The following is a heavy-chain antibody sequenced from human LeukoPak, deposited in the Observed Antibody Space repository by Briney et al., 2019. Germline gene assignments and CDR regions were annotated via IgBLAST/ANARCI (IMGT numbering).Heavy chain of an antibody. CDR3: AREIVHYYDSSGYYYRPTVMYYFDY. CDR2: INHSGST. Sequence: SETLSLTCAVYGGSFSGYYWSWIRQPPGKGLEWIGEINHSGSTNYNPSLKSRVTISVDTSKNQFSLKLSSATAADTAVYYCAREIVHYYDSSGYYYRPTVMYYFDYWGQGTLVTVSS. CDR1: GGSFSGYY. J-gene: IGHJ4*02. D-gene: IGHD3-22*01. V-gene: IGHV4-34*01.